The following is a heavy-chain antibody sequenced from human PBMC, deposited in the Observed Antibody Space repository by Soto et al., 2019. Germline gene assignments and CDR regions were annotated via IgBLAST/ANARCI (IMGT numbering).Heavy chain of an antibody. CDR3: ARGRPRGLRTGTTSGVDY. J-gene: IGHJ4*02. V-gene: IGHV1-2*02. Sequence: VQLVQSGAEVKKPGASVKVSCKASGYTFTGYYMHWVRQAPGQGLEWMGWINPNSGGTNYAQKFQGRVTMTRDTSISTAYMELSRLRSDDTAVYYCARGRPRGLRTGTTSGVDYWGQGTLVTVSS. CDR2: INPNSGGT. CDR1: GYTFTGYY. D-gene: IGHD1-7*01.